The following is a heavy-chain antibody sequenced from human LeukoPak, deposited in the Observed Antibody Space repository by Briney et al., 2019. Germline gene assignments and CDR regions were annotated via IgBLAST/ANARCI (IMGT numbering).Heavy chain of an antibody. D-gene: IGHD2-2*01. Sequence: PGGSLRLSCAASGFTFSSYAMSWVRQAPGKGLEWVSAISGSGGSTYYADSVKGRFTISRDNSKNTLYLQMNSLRAEDTAVYYCAKDNSRGQLRHYYYYMDVWGKGTTVTVSS. CDR2: ISGSGGST. J-gene: IGHJ6*03. CDR3: AKDNSRGQLRHYYYYMDV. V-gene: IGHV3-23*01. CDR1: GFTFSSYA.